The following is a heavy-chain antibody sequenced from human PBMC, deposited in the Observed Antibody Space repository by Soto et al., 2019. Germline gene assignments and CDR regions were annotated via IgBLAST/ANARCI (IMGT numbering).Heavy chain of an antibody. CDR3: AREARGNWSDGGPL. CDR2: IYYSGST. Sequence: PSETLSLTCTVSGGSISSGDYYWSWIRQPPGKGLEWIGYIYYSGSTYYNPSLKSRVTISVDTSKNQFSLKLSSVTAADTAVYYCAREARGNWSDGGPLWGQGTLVTVSS. J-gene: IGHJ4*02. CDR1: GGSISSGDYY. V-gene: IGHV4-30-4*01. D-gene: IGHD1-1*01.